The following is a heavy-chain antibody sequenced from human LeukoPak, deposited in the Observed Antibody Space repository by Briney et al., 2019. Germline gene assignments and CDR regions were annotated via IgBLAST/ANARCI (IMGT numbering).Heavy chain of an antibody. Sequence: PSETLSLTCTVSGGSISSYYWSWIRQPPGKGLEWIRYIHSSGNTNYNPSLKSRVTISVDTSKNQFSLKLSSVTAADTAVYYCARMGGYSGYATHWGQGTLVTVSS. CDR3: ARMGGYSGYATH. D-gene: IGHD5-12*01. J-gene: IGHJ4*02. CDR1: GGSISSYY. CDR2: IHSSGNT. V-gene: IGHV4-59*08.